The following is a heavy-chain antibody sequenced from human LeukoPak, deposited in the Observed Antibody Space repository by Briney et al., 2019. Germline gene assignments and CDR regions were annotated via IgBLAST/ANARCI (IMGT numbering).Heavy chain of an antibody. V-gene: IGHV1-2*02. CDR2: INPNSGGT. CDR3: ARAPSDYDFWSGYYSYFDY. J-gene: IGHJ4*02. CDR1: GYTFTGYY. Sequence: ASVKVSCKASGYTFTGYYMHWVRQAPGQGLEWMGWINPNSGGTNYAQKFQGRVTMTRDTSISTAYMELSRLRSDDTAVYYCARAPSDYDFWSGYYSYFDYGGQGTLVTVSS. D-gene: IGHD3-3*01.